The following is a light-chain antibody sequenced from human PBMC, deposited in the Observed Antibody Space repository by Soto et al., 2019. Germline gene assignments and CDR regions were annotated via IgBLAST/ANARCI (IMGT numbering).Light chain of an antibody. CDR1: QDISNY. J-gene: IGKJ4*01. CDR2: DAS. Sequence: DIQMTQSPSTLSASVGDRVTITCQASQDISNYLNWYQQKPGKAPKLLIYDASNLETGVPSRFSGSGSGTDFTFTISSLQPEDIATYYCQQYDNLPSFGGGTQGGYQ. CDR3: QQYDNLPS. V-gene: IGKV1-33*01.